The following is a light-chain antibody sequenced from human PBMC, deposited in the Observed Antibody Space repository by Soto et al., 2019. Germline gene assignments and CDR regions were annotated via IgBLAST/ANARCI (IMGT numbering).Light chain of an antibody. J-gene: IGKJ5*01. CDR2: STS. CDR3: QQSYSVPLT. CDR1: QTIISY. V-gene: IGKV1-39*01. Sequence: DIQMTQSPSSLSASVGDRVTITCRASQTIISYLNWFQQKPGKAPKLMIHSTSSLQSGVPSRFRGSGSGTDFTLTISSLQPEDFATYYCQQSYSVPLTFGGGTRLEIK.